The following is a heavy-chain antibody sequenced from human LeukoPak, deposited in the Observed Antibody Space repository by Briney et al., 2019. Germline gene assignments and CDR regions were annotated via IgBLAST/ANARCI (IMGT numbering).Heavy chain of an antibody. Sequence: PGGSLRLSCAASGFTFSTFSMKWVRQAPGKGLEWVSYISSGSSYLYYADSVKGRFTIYRDNAKNTLYLEMNSLGAGDTAVYYCTRGEFYVGAQDYWGQGTLVAVSS. CDR1: GFTFSTFS. V-gene: IGHV3-21*01. CDR3: TRGEFYVGAQDY. CDR2: ISSGSSYL. J-gene: IGHJ4*02. D-gene: IGHD1-26*01.